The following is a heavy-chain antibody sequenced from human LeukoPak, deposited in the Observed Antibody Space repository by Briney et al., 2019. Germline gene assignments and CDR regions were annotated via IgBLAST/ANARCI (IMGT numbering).Heavy chain of an antibody. CDR3: ARRYGSAYNWFDP. Sequence: SETLSLTCTVSGGSISSSSYYWGWLRQPPGKGLEWIGSIYYSGSTYYNPSLKSRVTISVDTSKNQFSLKLSSVTAADTAVYYCARRYGSAYNWFDPWGQGTLVTVSS. D-gene: IGHD3-10*01. CDR1: GGSISSSSYY. J-gene: IGHJ5*02. V-gene: IGHV4-39*01. CDR2: IYYSGST.